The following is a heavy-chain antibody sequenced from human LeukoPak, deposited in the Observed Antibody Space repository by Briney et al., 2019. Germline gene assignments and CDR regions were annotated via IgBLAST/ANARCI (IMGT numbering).Heavy chain of an antibody. Sequence: ASVKVSCKASGYTFTGYYMHWVRQAPGQVLEWMGWINPNSGGTNYAQKFQGRVTMTRDASIGTAYMELSRLRSDDTAVYYCARDMRVEWIHYNYGMDVWGQGTTVTVSS. CDR3: ARDMRVEWIHYNYGMDV. D-gene: IGHD3-22*01. CDR2: INPNSGGT. CDR1: GYTFTGYY. J-gene: IGHJ6*02. V-gene: IGHV1-2*02.